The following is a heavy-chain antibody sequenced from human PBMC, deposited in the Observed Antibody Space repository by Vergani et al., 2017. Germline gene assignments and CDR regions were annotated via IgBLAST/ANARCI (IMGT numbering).Heavy chain of an antibody. V-gene: IGHV3-15*01. Sequence: EVQLVESGGGLVKPGGSLRLSCAASGFTFSNAWMSWVRQAPGKGLEWVGRIKSKTDGGTKDYAAPVKGRFTISRDESKKTLYLQMNSLKPEDTAVYYCTYSSGWYPEVDYWGQGTLVTVSS. D-gene: IGHD6-19*01. J-gene: IGHJ4*02. CDR2: IKSKTDGGTK. CDR1: GFTFSNAW. CDR3: TYSSGWYPEVDY.